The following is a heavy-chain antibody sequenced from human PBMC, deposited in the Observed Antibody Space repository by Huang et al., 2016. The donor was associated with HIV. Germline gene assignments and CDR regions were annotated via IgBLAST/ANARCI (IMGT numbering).Heavy chain of an antibody. CDR1: GGSCSGYY. Sequence: QVQLQQWGAGVLKPSETLSLTCAVYGGSCSGYYWSWIRQSPGNGLEGVGEINPSGSTNYIPSLKSRVTMSVDTSKNQFSLKLSSVTAADTAVYYCAGLFFDYWGQGILVTVSS. CDR3: AGLFFDY. V-gene: IGHV4-34*01. CDR2: INPSGST. J-gene: IGHJ4*02.